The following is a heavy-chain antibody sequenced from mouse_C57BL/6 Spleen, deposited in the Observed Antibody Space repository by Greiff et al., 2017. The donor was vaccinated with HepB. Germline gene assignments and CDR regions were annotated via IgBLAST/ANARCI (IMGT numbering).Heavy chain of an antibody. D-gene: IGHD1-1*01. CDR2: ISSGSSTI. CDR3: ASELLYYFDY. V-gene: IGHV5-17*01. Sequence: EVQGVESGGGLVKPGGSLKLSCAASGFTFSDYGMHWVRQAPEKGLEWVAYISSGSSTIYYADTVKGRFTISRDNAKNNLFLQMTSLRSEDTAMYYCASELLYYFDYWGQGTTLTVSS. J-gene: IGHJ2*01. CDR1: GFTFSDYG.